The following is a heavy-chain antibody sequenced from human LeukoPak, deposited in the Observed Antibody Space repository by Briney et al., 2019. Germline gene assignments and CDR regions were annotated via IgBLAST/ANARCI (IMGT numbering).Heavy chain of an antibody. J-gene: IGHJ6*02. Sequence: SETLSLTCTVSGGSISSYYWSWIRQPPGKGLEWIGYIYYSGSTNYNPSLKSRVTISVDTSKNQFSLKLSSVTAADTAVYYCARQVAVAGTLVVWGQGTTVTVSS. D-gene: IGHD6-19*01. CDR2: IYYSGST. CDR1: GGSISSYY. CDR3: ARQVAVAGTLVV. V-gene: IGHV4-59*08.